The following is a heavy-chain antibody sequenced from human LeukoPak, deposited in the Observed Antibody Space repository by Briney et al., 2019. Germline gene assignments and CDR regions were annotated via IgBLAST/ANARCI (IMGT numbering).Heavy chain of an antibody. D-gene: IGHD6-19*01. J-gene: IGHJ4*02. CDR3: AKDRGSSGWLDY. CDR1: GFTFSKYS. Sequence: GGSLRLSCAASGFTFSKYSMIWVRQAPGKGLEWVSAIYGSGGSMFYADSVKGRFTISRDISKNTLFLQMNSLRPEDTAVYYCAKDRGSSGWLDYWGQGTLVTVSS. CDR2: IYGSGGSM. V-gene: IGHV3-23*01.